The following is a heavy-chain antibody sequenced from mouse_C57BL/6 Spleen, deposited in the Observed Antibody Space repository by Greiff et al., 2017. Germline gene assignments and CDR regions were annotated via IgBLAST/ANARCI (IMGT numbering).Heavy chain of an antibody. V-gene: IGHV5-9*01. CDR3: ARLMGFAY. J-gene: IGHJ3*01. Sequence: EVQLVESGGGLVKPGGSLKLSCAASGFTFSSYTMSWVRQTPEKRLEWVATISGGGGNTYYPDSVKGRFTISRDNAKNTLYLQMSSLRSEDTALYYCARLMGFAYWGQGTLVTVSA. CDR1: GFTFSSYT. CDR2: ISGGGGNT.